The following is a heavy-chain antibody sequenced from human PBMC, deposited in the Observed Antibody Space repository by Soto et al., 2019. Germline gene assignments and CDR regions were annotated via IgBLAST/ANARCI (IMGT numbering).Heavy chain of an antibody. CDR1: GGSISSSNW. CDR2: IYHSGST. Sequence: SETLSLTCAVSGGSISSSNWWSWVRQPPGKGLEWIGEIYHSGSTNYNPSPKSRVTISVDKSKNQFSLKLSSVTAADTAVYYCARELAVYAIGYYYYGMDVWGQGTTVTVSS. CDR3: ARELAVYAIGYYYYGMDV. J-gene: IGHJ6*02. V-gene: IGHV4-4*02. D-gene: IGHD2-8*02.